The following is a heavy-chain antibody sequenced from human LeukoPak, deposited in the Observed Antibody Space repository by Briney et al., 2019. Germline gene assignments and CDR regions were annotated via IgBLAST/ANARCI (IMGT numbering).Heavy chain of an antibody. CDR1: GYNFINSW. Sequence: GESLKISCKGSGYNFINSWIGWVRQMPGKGLEWMGIIYPGDSETRYSPSFQGQVTISADKSTSTAYLQWSSLKASDTAMYYCARGLYSYSSSSSGGYRGQGTLVTVS. CDR3: ARGLYSYSSSSSGGY. J-gene: IGHJ4*02. V-gene: IGHV5-51*01. D-gene: IGHD6-6*01. CDR2: IYPGDSET.